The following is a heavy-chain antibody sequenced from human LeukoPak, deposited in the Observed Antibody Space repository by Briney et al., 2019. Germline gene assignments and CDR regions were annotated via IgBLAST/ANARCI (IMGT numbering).Heavy chain of an antibody. J-gene: IGHJ3*02. CDR3: ARGAGTDDAFGI. D-gene: IGHD6-13*01. Sequence: SGPALVKPTQTLTLTCTFSGFSLSTSGMRVSWIRQPPGKALEWLARIDWDDDKFYSTSLKTRLTISKDTSKNQVVLTMTNMDPVDTATYYCARGAGTDDAFGIWGQGTMVTVSS. V-gene: IGHV2-70*04. CDR2: IDWDDDK. CDR1: GFSLSTSGMR.